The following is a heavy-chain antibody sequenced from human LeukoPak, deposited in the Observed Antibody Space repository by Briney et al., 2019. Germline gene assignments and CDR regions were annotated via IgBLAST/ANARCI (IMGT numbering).Heavy chain of an antibody. CDR3: AKDSGWLLFDY. Sequence: SETLSLTCTVSGGSLSSYYWSWIRQPPGKGLGWVGYIYYSGSTNYNPSLKSRVTISVDTSKNQFSLKLSSVAAADTAVYYCAKDSGWLLFDYWGQGTLVTVSS. CDR2: IYYSGST. V-gene: IGHV4-59*01. D-gene: IGHD3-9*01. J-gene: IGHJ4*02. CDR1: GGSLSSYY.